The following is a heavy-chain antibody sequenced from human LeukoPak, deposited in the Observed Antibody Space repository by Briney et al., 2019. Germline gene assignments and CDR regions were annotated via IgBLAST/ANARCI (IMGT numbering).Heavy chain of an antibody. CDR3: AKEVWFGELNYFDY. Sequence: PGGSLRLSCAASGFTFSSYGMHRVRQAPGKGLEWVAFIRYDGSNKYYADSVKGRFTISRDNSKNTLYLQMNSLRAEDTAVYYCAKEVWFGELNYFDYWGQGTLVTVSS. D-gene: IGHD3-10*01. CDR1: GFTFSSYG. V-gene: IGHV3-30*02. CDR2: IRYDGSNK. J-gene: IGHJ4*02.